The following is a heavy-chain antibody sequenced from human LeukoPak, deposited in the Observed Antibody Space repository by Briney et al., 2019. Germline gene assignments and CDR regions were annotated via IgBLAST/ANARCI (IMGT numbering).Heavy chain of an antibody. V-gene: IGHV1-2*02. CDR3: ARRARGVPAVAYNWFDP. CDR2: INPNSGGT. J-gene: IGHJ5*02. CDR1: GYTFTCYY. Sequence: ASVKVSCKASGYTFTCYYMHWVRQAPGQGLEWMGWINPNSGGTNYAQKFQGRVTMTRDTSISTAYMELSRLRSDDTAVYYCARRARGVPAVAYNWFDPWGQGTLVTVSS. D-gene: IGHD2-2*01.